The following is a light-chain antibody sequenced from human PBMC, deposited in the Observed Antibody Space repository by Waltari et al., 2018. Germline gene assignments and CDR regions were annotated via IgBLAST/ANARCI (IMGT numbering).Light chain of an antibody. J-gene: IGKJ1*01. CDR2: RAS. V-gene: IGKV3-20*01. CDR3: QQHGTLPAT. Sequence: EIVLTQSPGTLSLSPGERGTLSCRASQSVGSSSLAWYQQKPGQAPRLVIYRASRRATGIPDRFSGSGSGTDFSLTISRLEPEDFAVYYCQQHGTLPATFGQGTKVEIK. CDR1: QSVGSSS.